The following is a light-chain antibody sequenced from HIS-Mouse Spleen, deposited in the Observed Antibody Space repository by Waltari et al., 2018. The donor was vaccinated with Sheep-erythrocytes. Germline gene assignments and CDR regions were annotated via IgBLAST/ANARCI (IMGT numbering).Light chain of an antibody. CDR1: QGIRND. V-gene: IGKV1-6*01. Sequence: AIQMTQSPSSLSASLGDRVTINCRASQGIRNDLGWYQQKPGKAPKLLIYAASSLQRGVPSRFSGSGSGTDFTLTISSLQPEDFATYYCLQDYNYPYTFGQGTKLEIK. CDR2: AAS. J-gene: IGKJ2*01. CDR3: LQDYNYPYT.